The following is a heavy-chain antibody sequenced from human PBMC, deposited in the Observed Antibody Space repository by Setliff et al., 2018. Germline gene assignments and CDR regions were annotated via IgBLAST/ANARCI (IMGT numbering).Heavy chain of an antibody. Sequence: GASVKVSCKASGNTFTGYYIHWLRQAPGQGLEWMGCINPNSGDTTFAQKFQGRVTITRDTSNSTDYMDLSRLTSDDTAVYYCARGTDYHGSGSYWAKDVWGKGTTVTAPQ. CDR3: ARGTDYHGSGSYWAKDV. D-gene: IGHD3-10*01. CDR2: INPNSGDT. J-gene: IGHJ6*04. CDR1: GNTFTGYY. V-gene: IGHV1-2*02.